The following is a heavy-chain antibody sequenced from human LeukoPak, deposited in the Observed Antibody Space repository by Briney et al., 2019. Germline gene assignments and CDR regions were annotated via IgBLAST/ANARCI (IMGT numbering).Heavy chain of an antibody. CDR3: ARDGGFVVVVAAIDY. V-gene: IGHV1-18*01. J-gene: IGHJ4*02. CDR1: GYTFTNYG. CDR2: VTVYNGNT. D-gene: IGHD2-15*01. Sequence: ASVKVSCKASGYTFTNYGFNWVRQAPGQGLEWMGWVTVYNGNTNYAQKLQDRVTMTTDTSTSTAYMELRSLRSDDTAVYYCARDGGFVVVVAAIDYWGQGTLVTVSS.